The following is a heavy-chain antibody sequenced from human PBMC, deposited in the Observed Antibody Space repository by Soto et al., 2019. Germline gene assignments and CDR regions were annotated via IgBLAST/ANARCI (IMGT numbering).Heavy chain of an antibody. Sequence: QVQLQESGPGLVKPSGTLSLTCAVSGGSISSSNWWSWVRQPPRKGLEWIGETCHSGSTNYNPSPKSRVTISVDKSTHRFSLKLSFVTAEDTAVYSCARVSGSYYYGMDVWGQGTTVTVSS. CDR3: ARVSGSYYYGMDV. V-gene: IGHV4-4*02. D-gene: IGHD1-26*01. CDR2: TCHSGST. CDR1: GGSISSSNW. J-gene: IGHJ6*02.